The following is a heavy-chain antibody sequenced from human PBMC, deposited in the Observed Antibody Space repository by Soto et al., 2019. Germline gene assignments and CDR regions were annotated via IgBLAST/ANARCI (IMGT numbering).Heavy chain of an antibody. CDR1: GGYLVSVGTS. J-gene: IGHJ5*02. CDR2: AYPRGSN. V-gene: IGHV4-30-2*01. CDR3: AIDAISGWYDA. D-gene: IGHD1-26*01. Sequence: SETLSLTCPVSGGYLVSVGTSWGWIGQPPGTGLERIGTAYPRGSNYYDPSLKSRATISLDLSKNQFSLNLISVTSAETAMCFCAIDAISGWYDAWGQGTLVTVSS.